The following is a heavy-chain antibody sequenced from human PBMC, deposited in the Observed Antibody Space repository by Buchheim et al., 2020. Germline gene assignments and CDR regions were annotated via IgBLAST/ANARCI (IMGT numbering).Heavy chain of an antibody. V-gene: IGHV1-18*01. J-gene: IGHJ4*02. D-gene: IGHD1-26*01. CDR1: NYTFSSYG. CDR3: ARSSSRTYYRYYFEY. CDR2: ISVYNGNT. Sequence: QVQLVQSGAEVRKTGASVKVSCKASNYTFSSYGLSWVRQAPGQGLEWMGWISVYNGNTNYAQKFQGRVTMTTDTYTNKAFMELRSLTSDDTAVYYCARSSSRTYYRYYFEYWGQGTL.